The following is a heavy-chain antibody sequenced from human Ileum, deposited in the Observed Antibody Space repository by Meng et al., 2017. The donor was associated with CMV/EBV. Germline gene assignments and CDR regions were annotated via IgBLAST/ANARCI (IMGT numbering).Heavy chain of an antibody. D-gene: IGHD2-15*01. V-gene: IGHV3-74*01. CDR2: IDRDGSDI. CDR1: GFSFNNNW. Sequence: GGSLRLSCTASGFSFNNNWMHWVRQAPGGGLVWLSRIDRDGSDIIYADSVKGRFTVSRDNDRNIMHLQMNNLRDEDTAVYYCARDTPHNAFDPWGQGARVTVSS. J-gene: IGHJ5*02. CDR3: ARDTPHNAFDP.